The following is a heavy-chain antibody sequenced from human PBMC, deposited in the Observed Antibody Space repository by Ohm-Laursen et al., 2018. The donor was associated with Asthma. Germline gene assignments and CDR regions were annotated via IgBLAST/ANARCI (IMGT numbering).Heavy chain of an antibody. CDR3: ARVRDYGIVIDY. J-gene: IGHJ4*02. CDR1: GDSLNRDIW. D-gene: IGHD4-17*01. V-gene: IGHV4/OR15-8*01. CDR2: IHHSGTA. Sequence: SETLSLTCLVSGDSLNRDIWWSWIRQSPAAGLEWIGEIHHSGTAHSNPSLKSRVTMSVDTSKNQFSLKLSSVTAADTAVVYCARVRDYGIVIDYWGQGTLVTVSS.